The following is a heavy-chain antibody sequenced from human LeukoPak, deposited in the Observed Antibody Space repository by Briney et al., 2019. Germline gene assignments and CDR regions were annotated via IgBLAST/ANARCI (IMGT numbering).Heavy chain of an antibody. V-gene: IGHV3-30*04. CDR3: ASGYYDTLN. CDR2: ISYDGSNK. D-gene: IGHD3-22*01. J-gene: IGHJ4*02. Sequence: PGGSLRLSCAASGFTFNTYAMHWVRQAPGKGLEWVAVISYDGSNKYYADSVKGRFTISRDNAKNTLYLQMNSLRAEDTAVYYCASGYYDTLNWGQGTLVTVSS. CDR1: GFTFNTYA.